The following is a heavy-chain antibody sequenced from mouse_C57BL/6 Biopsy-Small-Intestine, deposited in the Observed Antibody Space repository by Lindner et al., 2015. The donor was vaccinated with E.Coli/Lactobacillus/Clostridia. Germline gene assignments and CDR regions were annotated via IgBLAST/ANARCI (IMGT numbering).Heavy chain of an antibody. D-gene: IGHD2-12*01. J-gene: IGHJ4*01. V-gene: IGHV1-82*01. CDR1: GYAFSSSW. CDR3: AKDSPLFYYAMDY. Sequence: VQLQESGPELVKPGASVKISCKASGYAFSSSWMNWVRQRPGKGLEWIGRIYPGDGDTNYNGKFKGKATVTADKSSSTAYMQLSSLTSEDSAVYFCAKDSPLFYYAMDYWGQGTSVTVSS. CDR2: IYPGDGDT.